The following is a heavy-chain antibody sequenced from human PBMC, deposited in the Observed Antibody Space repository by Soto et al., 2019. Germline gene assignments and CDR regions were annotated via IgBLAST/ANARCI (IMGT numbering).Heavy chain of an antibody. CDR1: GGTFSSSA. CDR2: IIPIFGTA. Sequence: ASVKVSCKASGGTFSSSAISWVRQAPGQGLEWMGGIIPIFGTANYAQKFQGRVTITADESTSTAYMELSSLRSEDTAVYYCARDRYPSSSWYEGAPSYWGQGTLVTVSS. V-gene: IGHV1-69*13. CDR3: ARDRYPSSSWYEGAPSY. J-gene: IGHJ4*02. D-gene: IGHD6-13*01.